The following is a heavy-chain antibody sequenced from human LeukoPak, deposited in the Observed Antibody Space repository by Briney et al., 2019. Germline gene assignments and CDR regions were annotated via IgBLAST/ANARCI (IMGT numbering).Heavy chain of an antibody. CDR3: AKHYLGYCSSTSCGAFNI. V-gene: IGHV3-23*01. J-gene: IGHJ3*02. Sequence: GGSLRLSXAASGFTFSSYWMSWVRQAPGKGLEWVSAISGSGGSTYYVDSVKGRFTISRDNSKNTLYLQMNSLRAEDTAVYYCAKHYLGYCSSTSCGAFNIWGQGTMVTVSS. CDR1: GFTFSSYW. D-gene: IGHD2-2*01. CDR2: ISGSGGST.